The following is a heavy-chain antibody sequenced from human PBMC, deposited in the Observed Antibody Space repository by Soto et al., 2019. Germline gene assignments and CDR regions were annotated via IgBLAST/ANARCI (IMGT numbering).Heavy chain of an antibody. Sequence: ASVKVSCKASGYSFINYYMHWVRQAPGQGFEWMGRISPTSGGTNYAQKFQGRVSLTWDTSLNTAYVELSSLMYDDTAVYYCARDVDSSSAHGVWFDPWGQGTLVISSS. V-gene: IGHV1-2*02. J-gene: IGHJ5*02. CDR3: ARDVDSSSAHGVWFDP. CDR2: ISPTSGGT. CDR1: GYSFINYY. D-gene: IGHD6-13*01.